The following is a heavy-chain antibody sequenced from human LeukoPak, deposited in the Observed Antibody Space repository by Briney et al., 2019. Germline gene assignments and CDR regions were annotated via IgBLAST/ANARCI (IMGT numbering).Heavy chain of an antibody. CDR1: GFTFDDYA. J-gene: IGHJ4*02. CDR2: ISGDGSRT. CDR3: ARDYDCSGFYDY. Sequence: GGSLRLSCAASGFTFDDYAMHWVRQAPGKGLEWVSLISGDGSRTYYADSVKGRFTVSRDNSKNSLHLQMNSLRADDTAVYYCARDYDCSGFYDYWGQGTLVTVSS. D-gene: IGHD3-22*01. V-gene: IGHV3-43*02.